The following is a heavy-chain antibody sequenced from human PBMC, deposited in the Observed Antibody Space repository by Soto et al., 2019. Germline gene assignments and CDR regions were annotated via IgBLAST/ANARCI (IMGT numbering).Heavy chain of an antibody. Sequence: QVQLQESGPGLVKPSETLSLTCTVSGGSISSYYWSWIRQPAGKGLEWIGRIYTSGSTNYNPSLKSRVTMSVDTSKNQFSLKLSSVTAADTAVYFCARENGRGYSSSWLYSYYGMDVWGQGTTVTVSS. V-gene: IGHV4-4*07. CDR2: IYTSGST. J-gene: IGHJ6*02. D-gene: IGHD6-13*01. CDR1: GGSISSYY. CDR3: ARENGRGYSSSWLYSYYGMDV.